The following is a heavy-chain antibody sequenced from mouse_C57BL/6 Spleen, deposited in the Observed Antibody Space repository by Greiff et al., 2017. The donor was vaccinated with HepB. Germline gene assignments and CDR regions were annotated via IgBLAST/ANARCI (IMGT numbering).Heavy chain of an antibody. CDR3: ARTRLRREAMDY. J-gene: IGHJ4*01. CDR2: ISNGGGST. Sequence: EVQLVESGGGLVQPGGSLKLSCAASGFTFSDYYMYWVRQTPEKRLEWFAYISNGGGSTYYPDTVKGRFTSSRDKAKNTLYLQMSRLKSEDTAMYYCARTRLRREAMDYWGQGTSVTVSS. CDR1: GFTFSDYY. D-gene: IGHD2-4*01. V-gene: IGHV5-12*01.